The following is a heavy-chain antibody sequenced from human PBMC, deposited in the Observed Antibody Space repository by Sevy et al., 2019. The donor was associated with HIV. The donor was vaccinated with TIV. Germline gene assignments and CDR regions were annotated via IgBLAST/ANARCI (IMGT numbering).Heavy chain of an antibody. Sequence: GGSLRLSCVASGFTFSSYAMHWVRQAPGKGLEWVAVVSYDGSNKYYADSVRGRFTISRDNSKNTLYLQMNSLRAEDTAVYYCARDDLYYYDSSGYYSYFDYWGLGTLVTVSS. V-gene: IGHV3-30-3*01. CDR3: ARDDLYYYDSSGYYSYFDY. J-gene: IGHJ4*02. CDR2: VSYDGSNK. CDR1: GFTFSSYA. D-gene: IGHD3-22*01.